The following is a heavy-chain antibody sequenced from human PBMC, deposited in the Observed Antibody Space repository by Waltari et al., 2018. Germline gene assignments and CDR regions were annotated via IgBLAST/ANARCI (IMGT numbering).Heavy chain of an antibody. CDR3: ARDGHGTVDFDL. CDR1: GFTFGSYW. CDR2: VTIDGRST. V-gene: IGHV3-74*01. J-gene: IGHJ4*02. Sequence: EVQLVESGGGLVQPGGSLRLSCAASGFTFGSYWMHWVRQAPGKGLVWVSRVTIDGRSTTYADSVKGRFTSSRDNARNTLYLQMNSLRAEDTAVYYCARDGHGTVDFDLWGQGTVVTVSS.